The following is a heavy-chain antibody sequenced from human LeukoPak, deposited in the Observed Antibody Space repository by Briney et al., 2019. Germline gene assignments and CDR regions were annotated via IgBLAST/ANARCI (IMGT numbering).Heavy chain of an antibody. CDR2: IKSKTDGGTT. Sequence: KTGGSLRLSCAASGFTFTNAWMSWVRQAVRQAPGKGLEWVGRIKSKTDGGTTDYAAPVKGRFTISRDDSKNTVYLQMNSLKAEDTGVYYCNIEDGWFDPRGQGTLVTVSS. CDR3: NIEDGWFDP. V-gene: IGHV3-15*01. J-gene: IGHJ5*02. CDR1: GFTFTNAW.